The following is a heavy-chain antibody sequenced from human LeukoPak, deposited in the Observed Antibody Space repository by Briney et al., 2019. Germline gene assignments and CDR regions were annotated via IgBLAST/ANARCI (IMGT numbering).Heavy chain of an antibody. CDR1: GGSISGSDYY. CDR3: ARLPLTYYFDQ. D-gene: IGHD4/OR15-4a*01. J-gene: IGHJ4*02. Sequence: LETLSLTCTVSGGSISGSDYYWGWVRQAPGKGLEWIGSINHGGSTSHNLSRKSRVTISVDTSKNQFSLRLSSVTAADTAVYYCARLPLTYYFDQWGQGTLVTVSS. CDR2: INHGGST. V-gene: IGHV4-39*01.